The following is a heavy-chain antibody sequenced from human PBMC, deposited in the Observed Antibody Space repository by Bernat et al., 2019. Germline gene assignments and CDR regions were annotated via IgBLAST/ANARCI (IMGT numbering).Heavy chain of an antibody. CDR1: GLTFSDST. D-gene: IGHD3-10*01. CDR2: VRTKANGFQT. V-gene: IGHV3-73*01. J-gene: IGHJ5*02. Sequence: EVQLAESGGGLVQPGGSLKLSCAASGLTFSDSTMQWVRQASGKGLEWVGRVRTKANGFQTSYSASVKGRFTISRDASKNTAYLQMNSLKFEDTAVYYCTRSGALAEQTRESWGKGTLVTVSS. CDR3: TRSGALAEQTRES.